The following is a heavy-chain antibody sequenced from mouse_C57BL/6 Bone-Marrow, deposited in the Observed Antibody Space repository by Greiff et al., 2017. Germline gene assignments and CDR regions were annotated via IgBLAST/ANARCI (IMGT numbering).Heavy chain of an antibody. Sequence: VQLKESGGGLVQPGGSLKLSCAASGFTFSDYYMYWVRQTPEKRLKWVAYISNGGGSTYYPDTVKGRFTISSDNAKNTLYLQMSRLNSEDTAMYYCARHSSTEVYFDYWGQGTTLTVSS. CDR2: ISNGGGST. D-gene: IGHD1-1*01. J-gene: IGHJ2*01. CDR1: GFTFSDYY. CDR3: ARHSSTEVYFDY. V-gene: IGHV5-12*01.